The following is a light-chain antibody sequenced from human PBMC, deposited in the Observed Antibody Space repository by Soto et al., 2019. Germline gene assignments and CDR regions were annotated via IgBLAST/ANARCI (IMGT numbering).Light chain of an antibody. CDR2: GNN. CDR3: QSYDSTLSGV. V-gene: IGLV1-40*01. J-gene: IGLJ1*01. CDR1: SSNIGAGYD. Sequence: QSVLTQPPSVSGAPGQRVTISCTGSSSNIGAGYDVHWYQQLPGTAPKLLIYGNNNRPSGVPDRFSGSKYGTSASLAITGLHAEDEADYYCQSYDSTLSGVFGSGTKLTVL.